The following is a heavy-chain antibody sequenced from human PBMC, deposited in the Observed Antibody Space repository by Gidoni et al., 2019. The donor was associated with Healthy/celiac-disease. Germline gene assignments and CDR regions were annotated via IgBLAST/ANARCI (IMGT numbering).Heavy chain of an antibody. J-gene: IGHJ6*02. Sequence: QVQLVESGGGLVKPGGSLRLSCAASGFTFSDYYMSWIRQAPGKGLEWVSYISSSGSTIYYADSGKGRFTISRDNAKNSLYLQMNSLRAEDTAVYYCARDGYYSSSWYGEDYYYGMDVWGQGTTVTVSS. D-gene: IGHD6-13*01. CDR3: ARDGYYSSSWYGEDYYYGMDV. CDR1: GFTFSDYY. CDR2: ISSSGSTI. V-gene: IGHV3-11*01.